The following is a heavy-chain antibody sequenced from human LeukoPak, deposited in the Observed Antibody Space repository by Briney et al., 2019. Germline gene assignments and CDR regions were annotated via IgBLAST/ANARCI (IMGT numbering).Heavy chain of an antibody. Sequence: PSETLSLTCTVSGASISSGNYYWSWIRQPPGKGLEWIGYIYYSGSTNYNPSLKSRVTISVDTSKNQFSLKLSSVTAADTAVYYCARADYYDSSGYYRTRNAFDIWGQGTMVTVSS. J-gene: IGHJ3*02. D-gene: IGHD3-22*01. CDR3: ARADYYDSSGYYRTRNAFDI. CDR1: GASISSGNYY. V-gene: IGHV4-61*01. CDR2: IYYSGST.